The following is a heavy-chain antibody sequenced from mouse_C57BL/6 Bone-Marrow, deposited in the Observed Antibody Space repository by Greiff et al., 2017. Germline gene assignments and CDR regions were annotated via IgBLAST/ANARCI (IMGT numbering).Heavy chain of an antibody. CDR2: ISDGGSYT. Sequence: EVHLVESGGGLVKPGGSLKLSCAASGFTFSSYAMSWVRQTPEKRLEWVATISDGGSYTYYPDNVKGRFTISRDNAKNNLYLQMSHLKSEDTAMYYCARDDCWGYWGQGTTLTVSS. V-gene: IGHV5-4*01. J-gene: IGHJ2*01. CDR3: ARDDCWGY. CDR1: GFTFSSYA. D-gene: IGHD2-4*01.